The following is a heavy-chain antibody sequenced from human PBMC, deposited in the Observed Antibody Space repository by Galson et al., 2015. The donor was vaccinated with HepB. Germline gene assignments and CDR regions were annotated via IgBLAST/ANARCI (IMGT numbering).Heavy chain of an antibody. CDR2: ISGSGGST. CDR1: GFTFSSYA. CDR3: AKAEGGAVAGTVGSDY. J-gene: IGHJ4*02. D-gene: IGHD6-19*01. Sequence: SLRLSCAASGFTFSSYAMSWVRQAPGKGLEWVSAISGSGGSTYYADSVKGRFTISRDNSKNTLYLQMNSLRAEDTAVYYCAKAEGGAVAGTVGSDYWGQGTLVTVSS. V-gene: IGHV3-23*01.